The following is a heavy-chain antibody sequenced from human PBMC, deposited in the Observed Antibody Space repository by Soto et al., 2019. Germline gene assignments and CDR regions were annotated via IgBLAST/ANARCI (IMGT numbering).Heavy chain of an antibody. D-gene: IGHD7-27*01. Sequence: SETLSLTCIVSGDSVTSGSYYWTWLRQPPGKGLEWIGYISYIGRTKYNPSLQSRVTISVDTSKNDFSLNLSSVTAADTAVYFCAREWGLLPYYVMNVWGHGTAVTVSS. V-gene: IGHV4-61*03. CDR1: GDSVTSGSYY. CDR2: ISYIGRT. CDR3: AREWGLLPYYVMNV. J-gene: IGHJ6*02.